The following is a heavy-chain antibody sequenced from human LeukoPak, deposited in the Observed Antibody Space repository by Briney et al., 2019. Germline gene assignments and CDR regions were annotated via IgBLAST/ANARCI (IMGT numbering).Heavy chain of an antibody. CDR1: GGSFSGYY. Sequence: SETLSLTCAVYGGSFSGYYWSWIRQPPGKGLEWIGEINHSGSTNYNPSLKSRVTISVDTSKNQFSLKLSSVTAADTAVYYCARGRVDIVVVVADKGDYYGIDVWGQGTTVTVSS. V-gene: IGHV4-34*01. CDR2: INHSGST. J-gene: IGHJ6*02. CDR3: ARGRVDIVVVVADKGDYYGIDV. D-gene: IGHD2-15*01.